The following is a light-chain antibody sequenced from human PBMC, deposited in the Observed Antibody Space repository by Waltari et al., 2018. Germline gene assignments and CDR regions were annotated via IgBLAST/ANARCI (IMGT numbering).Light chain of an antibody. CDR3: QQSYNTLLT. V-gene: IGKV1-39*01. Sequence: DIQMTQSPSSLSASVGDRVTITCRASQRISTFVNWYQQQPGKAPKLPIYAASSLQSGVPSRFSGSGAGTDCTLTITSLQPEDFASYYCQQSYNTLLTFGGGTKVEIK. CDR2: AAS. CDR1: QRISTF. J-gene: IGKJ4*01.